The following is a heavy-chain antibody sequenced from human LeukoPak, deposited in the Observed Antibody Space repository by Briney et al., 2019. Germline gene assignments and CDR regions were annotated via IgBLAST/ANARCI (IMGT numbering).Heavy chain of an antibody. CDR2: IWYDGSNK. D-gene: IGHD1-26*01. Sequence: GRSLRLSCAASGFTFSSYGMHWVRQAPGKGLEWVAVIWYDGSNKYYADSVKGRFTISRDNSKNTLYLQMNSLRAEDTAVYYCARDQGGSYPLNYYYSYGMDVWGQGTTVTVSS. V-gene: IGHV3-33*01. CDR3: ARDQGGSYPLNYYYSYGMDV. J-gene: IGHJ6*02. CDR1: GFTFSSYG.